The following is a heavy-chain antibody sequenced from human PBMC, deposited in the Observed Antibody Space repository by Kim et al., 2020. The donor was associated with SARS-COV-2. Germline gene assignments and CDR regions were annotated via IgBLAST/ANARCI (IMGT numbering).Heavy chain of an antibody. J-gene: IGHJ5*02. D-gene: IGHD4-17*01. Sequence: SETLSLTCTVSGGSISSYYWSWIRQPPGKGLEWIGYIYYSGSTNYNPSLKSRVTISVDTSKNQFSLKLSSVTAADTAMYYCASRTSSWFDPWGQGTLVTVSS. CDR2: IYYSGST. CDR3: ASRTSSWFDP. CDR1: GGSISSYY. V-gene: IGHV4-59*08.